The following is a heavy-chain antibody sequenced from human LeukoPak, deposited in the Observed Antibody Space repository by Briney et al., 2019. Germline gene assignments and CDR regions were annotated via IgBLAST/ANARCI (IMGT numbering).Heavy chain of an antibody. Sequence: XIGEINHSGSTNYNPSLKSRVTISVDTSKNQFSLKLSSVTAADTAVYYCARRSAVAAHLDYWGQGTLVAVSS. D-gene: IGHD6-19*01. CDR2: INHSGST. J-gene: IGHJ4*02. CDR3: ARRSAVAAHLDY. V-gene: IGHV4-34*01.